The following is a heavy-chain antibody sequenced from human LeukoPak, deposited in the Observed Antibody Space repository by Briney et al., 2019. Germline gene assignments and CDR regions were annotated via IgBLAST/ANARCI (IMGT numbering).Heavy chain of an antibody. J-gene: IGHJ4*02. CDR2: IKQDGSEK. V-gene: IGHV3-7*01. D-gene: IGHD3-22*01. CDR1: GFTFSSYA. CDR3: ARDRNYYDSSGYYPWYY. Sequence: GGSLRLSCAASGFTFSSYAMHWVRQAPGKGLEWVANIKQDGSEKYYVDSVKGRFTISRDNAKNSLYLQMNSLRAEDTAVYYCARDRNYYDSSGYYPWYYWGQGTLVTVSS.